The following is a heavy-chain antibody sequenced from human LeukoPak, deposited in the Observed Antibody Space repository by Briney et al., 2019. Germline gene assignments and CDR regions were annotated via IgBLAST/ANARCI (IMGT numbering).Heavy chain of an antibody. CDR1: GGSISSYY. CDR3: ARQEDDYGGNSGYYGMDV. D-gene: IGHD4-23*01. CDR2: IYYSGST. Sequence: SETLSLTCTVSGGSISSYYWSWIRQPQGKGLEWIGYIYYSGSTNYNPSLKSRVTISVDTSKNQFSLKLSSVTAADTAVYYCARQEDDYGGNSGYYGMDVWGQGTTVTVSS. V-gene: IGHV4-59*08. J-gene: IGHJ6*02.